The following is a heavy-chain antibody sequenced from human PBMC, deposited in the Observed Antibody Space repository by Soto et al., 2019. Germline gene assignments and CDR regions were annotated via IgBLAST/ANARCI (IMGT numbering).Heavy chain of an antibody. V-gene: IGHV3-53*01. CDR2: IYTDGRT. D-gene: IGHD2-21*02. Sequence: EEQLAESGGGLIQPGGSLRLSCAASGFFVSNNYMNWVRQAPGKGLEWVSVIYTDGRTAYADSVKGRFTISRDNSKNTLYIQMSSRRPEDTAVYYCARGGHGGNSSPAADCFDICGRGTMVTVSS. J-gene: IGHJ3*02. CDR1: GFFVSNNY. CDR3: ARGGHGGNSSPAADCFDI.